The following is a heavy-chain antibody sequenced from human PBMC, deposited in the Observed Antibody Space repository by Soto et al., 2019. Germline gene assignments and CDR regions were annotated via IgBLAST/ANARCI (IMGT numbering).Heavy chain of an antibody. D-gene: IGHD6-13*01. Sequence: QVQLVESGGGVVQPGRSLSLSCAVSGFTFSRYGLHWVRQAPGTGLEWVAVIWYDGSNKDYADSVKGRFTISRDDSKNRLSLQITSLRAEDTAVYYCARDPGISGTGRGFPAYWGQGTLVTVSS. CDR3: ARDPGISGTGRGFPAY. V-gene: IGHV3-33*01. CDR1: GFTFSRYG. J-gene: IGHJ4*02. CDR2: IWYDGSNK.